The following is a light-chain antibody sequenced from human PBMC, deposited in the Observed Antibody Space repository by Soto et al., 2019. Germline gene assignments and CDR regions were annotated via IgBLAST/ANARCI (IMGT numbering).Light chain of an antibody. CDR2: LAS. J-gene: IGKJ1*01. CDR1: QAVNTR. CDR3: HQRQSWPRT. V-gene: IGKV3-11*01. Sequence: EIVLTQSPATLSSFPGDRVTLSCRASQAVNTRLAWYQHKPGQAPRLLTYLASNRAAGVPARFSGSGSGTDFTLTISDVEPEDFAVYYCHQRQSWPRTFGQGTKVDI.